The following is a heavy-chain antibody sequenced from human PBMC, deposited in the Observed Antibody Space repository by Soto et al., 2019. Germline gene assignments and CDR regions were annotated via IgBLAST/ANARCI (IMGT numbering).Heavy chain of an antibody. CDR2: IKQDGSEK. Sequence: GGSLRLSCAASGFTFSSYWMIWVRQAPGKGLEWVANIKQDGSEKYYVDSVKGRFTIPRENAKNQMYLQLNGLRAEDTAGYYCAGDYGSGTGGDYYYGMDVWGQGTTVTVSS. J-gene: IGHJ6*02. D-gene: IGHD3-10*01. V-gene: IGHV3-7*05. CDR1: GFTFSSYW. CDR3: AGDYGSGTGGDYYYGMDV.